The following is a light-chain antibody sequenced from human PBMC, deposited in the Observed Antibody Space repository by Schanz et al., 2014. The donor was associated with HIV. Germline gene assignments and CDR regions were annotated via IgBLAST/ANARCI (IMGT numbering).Light chain of an antibody. J-gene: IGLJ3*02. CDR1: SSNIGTNY. CDR2: RNN. CDR3: AAWDDSLSGRV. V-gene: IGLV1-47*01. Sequence: SVLTQPPSASGTPGQRVTISCSGSSSNIGTNYVFWYQQLPGTAPNLLISRNNQRPSGVPDRFSGSKSGTSAYLAISGLRFEDEADYYCAAWDDSLSGRVFGGGTKLTVL.